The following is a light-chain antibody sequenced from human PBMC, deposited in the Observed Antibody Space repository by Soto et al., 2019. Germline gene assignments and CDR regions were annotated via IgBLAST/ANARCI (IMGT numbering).Light chain of an antibody. J-gene: IGKJ4*02. CDR2: GAS. CDR3: QQYEIYPLT. V-gene: IGKV1-5*03. CDR1: HKINTW. Sequence: IQMTQSPSTLSASVGDRVTITCLASHKINTWVDWYQQRPGKAPKLLIYGASSLEPGVPSRFGGSGSGTDVTLTISSLQPDDFATYYWQQYEIYPLTFGGGTHVE.